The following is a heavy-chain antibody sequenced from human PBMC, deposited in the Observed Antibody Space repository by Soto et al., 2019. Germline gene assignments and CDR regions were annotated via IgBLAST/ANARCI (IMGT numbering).Heavy chain of an antibody. CDR2: IIPIFGTA. D-gene: IGHD6-6*01. Sequence: ASVKVSCKASGGTFSSYAISWVRQAPGQGLELMGGIIPIFGTANYAQKFQGRVTITADESTSTAYMELSSLRSEDTAVYYCARDTRSIAARFDPWGQGTLVTV. CDR1: GGTFSSYA. V-gene: IGHV1-69*13. J-gene: IGHJ5*02. CDR3: ARDTRSIAARFDP.